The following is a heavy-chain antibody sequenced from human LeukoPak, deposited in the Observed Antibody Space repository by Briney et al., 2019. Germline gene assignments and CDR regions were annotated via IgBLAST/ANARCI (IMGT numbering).Heavy chain of an antibody. CDR1: GFTFSNYV. J-gene: IGHJ4*02. CDR3: ARDSSGWYY. CDR2: INHNGEMI. V-gene: IGHV3-48*02. Sequence: GGSLRLSCAASGFTFSNYVMSWVRQAPGKGLEWVSYINHNGEMIFYPDFVKGRFTISRDNAKNSLYLQMNSLRDEDTAVYYCARDSSGWYYWGQGTLVTVSS. D-gene: IGHD6-19*01.